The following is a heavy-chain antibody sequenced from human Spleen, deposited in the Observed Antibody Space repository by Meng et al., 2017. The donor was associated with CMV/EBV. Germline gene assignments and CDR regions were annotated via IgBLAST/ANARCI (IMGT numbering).Heavy chain of an antibody. CDR3: ARDSGNYFDS. CDR1: GGSISNNNG. J-gene: IGHJ4*02. Sequence: LTCAVSGGSISNNNGWTWVRQAPGKGLEWIGEIYHSGTTNYNPSFKSRVTISIDKSKNHFSLKLTSVTAADTAVYYCARDSGNYFDSWGQGALVTVSS. CDR2: IYHSGTT. V-gene: IGHV4-4*02. D-gene: IGHD1-26*01.